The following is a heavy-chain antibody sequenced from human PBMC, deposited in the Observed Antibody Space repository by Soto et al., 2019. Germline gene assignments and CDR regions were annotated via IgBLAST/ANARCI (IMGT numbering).Heavy chain of an antibody. CDR2: MDYSGRA. D-gene: IGHD3-3*01. CDR1: GGSMSSSTYY. Sequence: PSETLSLTCTVFGGSMSSSTYYWGWIRQPPGKGLEWIGGMDYSGRAYYNPSLKSRVTISVDTSKNKFSLKLSSVTAADTAVYYCARHKRMSFVGVAPIRGIFVYWGQGDLVTVSS. V-gene: IGHV4-39*01. CDR3: ARHKRMSFVGVAPIRGIFVY. J-gene: IGHJ4*02.